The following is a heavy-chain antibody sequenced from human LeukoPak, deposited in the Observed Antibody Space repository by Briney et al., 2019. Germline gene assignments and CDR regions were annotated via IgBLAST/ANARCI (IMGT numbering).Heavy chain of an antibody. J-gene: IGHJ3*02. Sequence: ASVKVSCKASGYTFTSYGVSWVRQAPGQGLEWMGWISPYNGNTNYAQKFQGRVTMTRDTSTNTAYMELRSLISDDTAVYYCARGSISLDAFYIWGQGTMVTVSS. CDR2: ISPYNGNT. D-gene: IGHD2/OR15-2a*01. CDR3: ARGSISLDAFYI. CDR1: GYTFTSYG. V-gene: IGHV1-18*01.